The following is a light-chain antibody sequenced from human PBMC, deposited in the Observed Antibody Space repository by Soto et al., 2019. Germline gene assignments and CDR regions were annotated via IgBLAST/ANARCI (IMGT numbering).Light chain of an antibody. V-gene: IGLV1-51*01. Sequence: QSVLTQVPSVSAAPGQKVTITCSGSNSNIGTNDVSWYQQLPGTAPKLLIYDNSKRPAGISDRFSGSESGTSVTLGITGLQPGDEAEYYCGTWDSSLRGGVFGGGTQLTVL. CDR3: GTWDSSLRGGV. CDR2: DNS. CDR1: NSNIGTND. J-gene: IGLJ2*01.